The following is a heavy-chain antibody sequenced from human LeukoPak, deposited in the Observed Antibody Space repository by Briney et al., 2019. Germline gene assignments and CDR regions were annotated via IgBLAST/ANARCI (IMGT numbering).Heavy chain of an antibody. CDR3: ARESRSGSYNDAFDI. CDR2: INPSGGST. V-gene: IGHV1-46*01. J-gene: IGHJ3*02. D-gene: IGHD1-26*01. Sequence: GASVKVSCKASGYTFTSYYMHWVRQAPGQGLEWMGIINPSGGSTSYAQKFQGRVTMTRDTSISTAYMELSRLRSDDTAVYYCARESRSGSYNDAFDIWGQGTMVTVSS. CDR1: GYTFTSYY.